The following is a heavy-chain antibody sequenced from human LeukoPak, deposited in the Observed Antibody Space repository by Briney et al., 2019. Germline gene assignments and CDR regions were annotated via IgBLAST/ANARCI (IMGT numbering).Heavy chain of an antibody. CDR1: GYTFTNYY. V-gene: IGHV1-46*01. Sequence: GASVKVSCKASGYTFTNYYMHWVRQAPGQGLEWMGIINPSDGRTSYGQKFQGRVTMTRDTSTSTVYMELSSLRSEDTAVYYCAREIGPRQLHLWAPAFDYWGQGTLVTVSS. D-gene: IGHD5-18*01. CDR2: INPSDGRT. J-gene: IGHJ4*02. CDR3: AREIGPRQLHLWAPAFDY.